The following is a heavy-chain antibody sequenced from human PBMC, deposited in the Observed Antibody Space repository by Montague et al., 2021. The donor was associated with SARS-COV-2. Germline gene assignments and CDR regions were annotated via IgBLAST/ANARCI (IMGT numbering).Heavy chain of an antibody. CDR3: ARRQLGYCDGVGCPLDAFDI. CDR1: GGSISSSTYY. Sequence: SETLSLTCTVSGGSISSSTYYWAWIRQPPGKGLEWIGSMYYRGSTYYNPSLKSRVFISVDTTKKQLSLTLTSVTAADTAVYYCARRQLGYCDGVGCPLDAFDIWGQGTTVTVSS. CDR2: MYYRGST. D-gene: IGHD2-15*01. V-gene: IGHV4-39*01. J-gene: IGHJ3*02.